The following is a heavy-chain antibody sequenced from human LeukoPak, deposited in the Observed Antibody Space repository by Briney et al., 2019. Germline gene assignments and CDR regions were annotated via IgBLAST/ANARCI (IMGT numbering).Heavy chain of an antibody. V-gene: IGHV4-34*01. CDR1: GGSFSGYY. CDR2: INHSGST. Sequence: SETLSLTCAVYGGSFSGYYWSWIRQPPGRGLEWIGEINHSGSTNYNPSLKSRVTISIDTSMKQFPLKLSSVTAADTAVYYCARGGVEGIAGSEYWGQGTLVTVSS. D-gene: IGHD6-13*01. CDR3: ARGGVEGIAGSEY. J-gene: IGHJ4*02.